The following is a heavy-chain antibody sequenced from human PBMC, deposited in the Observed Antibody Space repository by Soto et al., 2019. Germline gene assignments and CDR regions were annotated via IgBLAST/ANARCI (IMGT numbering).Heavy chain of an antibody. D-gene: IGHD6-6*01. CDR1: GGSISSDY. J-gene: IGHJ4*02. V-gene: IGHV4-59*01. Sequence: PSLTCTVSGGSISSDYWSWVRQPPGKGLEWIGYIYFSGSTNYNPSLESRVTISLDASKTQFSLKLRSLTTADTAVYYCARVGGVAARTFAYWGQGTLVTVSS. CDR2: IYFSGST. CDR3: ARVGGVAARTFAY.